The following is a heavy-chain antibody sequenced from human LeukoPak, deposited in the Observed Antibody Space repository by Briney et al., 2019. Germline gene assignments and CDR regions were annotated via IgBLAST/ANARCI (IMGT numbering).Heavy chain of an antibody. J-gene: IGHJ5*02. V-gene: IGHV4-34*01. CDR1: GGSFSGYY. Sequence: SETLSLTCAVYGGSFSGYYWNWIRQPPGKGLEWIASIYYSGSTYYNPSLKSRVTISVDTSKNQLSLKLSSLTAADTAVYYCARHEYSGSYYGLSWFDPWGQGTLVTVSS. D-gene: IGHD1-26*01. CDR3: ARHEYSGSYYGLSWFDP. CDR2: IYYSGST.